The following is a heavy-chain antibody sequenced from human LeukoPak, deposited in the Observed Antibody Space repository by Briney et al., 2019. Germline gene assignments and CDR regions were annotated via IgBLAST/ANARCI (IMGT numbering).Heavy chain of an antibody. D-gene: IGHD4-17*01. CDR3: ARGLNRNDYGDYGY. V-gene: IGHV4-61*02. CDR2: IYTSGST. CDR1: GGSISSGFYY. Sequence: SETLSLTCTVSGGSISSGFYYWSWIRQPAGKGLEWIGRIYTSGSTNYNPSLKSRVTISVQTSKNQFSLKLSSVTAADTAVYYCARGLNRNDYGDYGYWGQGTLVTVSS. J-gene: IGHJ4*02.